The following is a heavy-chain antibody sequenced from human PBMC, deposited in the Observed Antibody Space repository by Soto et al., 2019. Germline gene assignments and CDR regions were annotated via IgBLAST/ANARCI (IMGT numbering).Heavy chain of an antibody. CDR3: AKCQDYDSSGYYYGGPDAFDI. V-gene: IGHV3-13*01. J-gene: IGHJ3*02. CDR1: GFTFSSYD. Sequence: PGGSLRLSCAASGFTFSSYDMHWVRQATGKGLEWVSAIGTAGDTYCPGSVKGRFTISRENSKNTLYLQMNSLRAEDTAVYYCAKCQDYDSSGYYYGGPDAFDIWGQGTMVTVSS. CDR2: IGTAGDT. D-gene: IGHD3-22*01.